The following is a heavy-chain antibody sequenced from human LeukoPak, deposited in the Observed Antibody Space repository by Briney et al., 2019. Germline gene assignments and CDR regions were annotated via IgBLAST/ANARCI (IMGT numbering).Heavy chain of an antibody. V-gene: IGHV4-59*01. D-gene: IGHD3-3*01. CDR3: ARAKIDFWSLFDY. CDR1: GGSISSYY. CDR2: IYYSGST. Sequence: SETLSLTCTVSGGSISSYYWSWIRQPPGKGLEWIGYIYYSGSTNYNPSLKSRVTISVDTSKNQFSLKLGSVTAADTAVYYCARAKIDFWSLFDYWGQGTLVTVSS. J-gene: IGHJ4*02.